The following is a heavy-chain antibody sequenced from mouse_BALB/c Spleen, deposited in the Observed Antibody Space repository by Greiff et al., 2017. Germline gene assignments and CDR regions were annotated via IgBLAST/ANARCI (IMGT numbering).Heavy chain of an antibody. CDR1: GFSLTSYG. CDR2: IWSGGST. V-gene: IGHV2-2*02. Sequence: VHLVESGPGLVQPSQSLSITCTVSGFSLTSYGVHWVRQSPGKGLEWLGVIWSGGSTDYNAAFISRLSISKDNSKSQVFFKMNSLQANDTAIYYCARKEGNSGAMDYWGQGTSVTVSS. D-gene: IGHD2-1*01. J-gene: IGHJ4*01. CDR3: ARKEGNSGAMDY.